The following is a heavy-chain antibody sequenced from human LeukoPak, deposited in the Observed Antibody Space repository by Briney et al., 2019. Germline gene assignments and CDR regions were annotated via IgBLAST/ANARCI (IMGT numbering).Heavy chain of an antibody. D-gene: IGHD2-15*01. CDR2: FNPNNGGT. CDR1: GYTFTGYS. CDR3: ATQISTHYYFYYMDV. J-gene: IGHJ6*03. Sequence: ASVKVSCKASGYTFTGYSIHWARQAPGQGLEWMGWFNPNNGGTNYAQRFQGRVTMTRDTSISTAYLELSRLRSDDTAVYYCATQISTHYYFYYMDVWGKGTTVTVSS. V-gene: IGHV1-2*02.